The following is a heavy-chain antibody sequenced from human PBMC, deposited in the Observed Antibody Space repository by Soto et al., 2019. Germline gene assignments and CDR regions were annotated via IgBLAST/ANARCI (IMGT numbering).Heavy chain of an antibody. D-gene: IGHD3-10*01. J-gene: IGHJ6*02. V-gene: IGHV4-31*03. Sequence: PSETLSLTCTVSGGSISSGGYYWSWIRQHPGKGLEWIGYIYYSGSTYYNPSLKSRGTISVDTSKNQFSLKLSSVTAADTAVYYCSRVWWFGVNRNYYYYYGMDVWGQGTTVTVSS. CDR1: GGSISSGGYY. CDR3: SRVWWFGVNRNYYYYYGMDV. CDR2: IYYSGST.